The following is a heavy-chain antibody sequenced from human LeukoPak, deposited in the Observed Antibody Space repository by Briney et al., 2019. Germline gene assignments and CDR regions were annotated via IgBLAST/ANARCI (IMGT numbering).Heavy chain of an antibody. CDR3: ARDQGGYYGSGSYFVE. V-gene: IGHV3-7*01. D-gene: IGHD3-10*01. J-gene: IGHJ4*02. Sequence: GDSLRLSCAASGFTFTKYWMTWVRQAPGKGLEWVGNIKQDGSDKNYMDSVKGRFTISRDNAKNSLYLQMNSLRDEDTAVYYCARDQGGYYGSGSYFVEWGQGTLVTVSS. CDR1: GFTFTKYW. CDR2: IKQDGSDK.